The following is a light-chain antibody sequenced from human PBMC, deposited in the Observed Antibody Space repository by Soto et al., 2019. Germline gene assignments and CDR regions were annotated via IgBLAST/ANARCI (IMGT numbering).Light chain of an antibody. CDR2: GAF. CDR1: QSVSNSY. CDR3: QQYGSSPRT. V-gene: IGKV3-20*01. Sequence: EIVLTQSPDILSLSPGERATLSCRASQSVSNSYLAWYQQKPGQAPRLLIYGAFLRATGTPDRFTGSGSGTGFTLTISRLEPDDFAVYYCQQYGSSPRTFGQGTKVEIK. J-gene: IGKJ1*01.